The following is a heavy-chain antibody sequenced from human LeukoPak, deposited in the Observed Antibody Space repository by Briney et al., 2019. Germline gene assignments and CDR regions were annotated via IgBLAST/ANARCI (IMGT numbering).Heavy chain of an antibody. CDR2: ISGSGGSR. V-gene: IGHV3-23*01. D-gene: IGHD3-9*01. CDR3: AKAERYFDWPFDY. Sequence: GGSLRLSCAASGFTFSSYAMSWVRQAPGKGLEWVSAISGSGGSRYYADSVKGRFTISRDNSKNTLYLQMNSLRAEDTAVYYCAKAERYFDWPFDYWGQGTLVTVSS. CDR1: GFTFSSYA. J-gene: IGHJ4*02.